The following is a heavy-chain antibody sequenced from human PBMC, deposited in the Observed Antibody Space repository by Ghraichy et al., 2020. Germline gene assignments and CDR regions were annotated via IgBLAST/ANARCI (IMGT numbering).Heavy chain of an antibody. V-gene: IGHV3-53*01. CDR3: ARGYSSSWYAFDY. CDR1: GFTVSSNY. Sequence: GESLNISCAASGFTVSSNYMSWVRQAPGKGLEWVSVIYSGGSTYYADSVKGRFTISRDNSKNTLYLQMNSLRAEDTAVYYCARGYSSSWYAFDYWGQGTLVTVSS. D-gene: IGHD6-13*01. J-gene: IGHJ4*02. CDR2: IYSGGST.